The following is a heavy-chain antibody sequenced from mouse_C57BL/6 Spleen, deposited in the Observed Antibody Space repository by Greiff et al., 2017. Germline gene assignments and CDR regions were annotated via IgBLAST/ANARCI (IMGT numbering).Heavy chain of an antibody. J-gene: IGHJ2*01. CDR2: ISGGGGNT. CDR3: ARRIYYDYDGFDY. CDR1: GFTFSSYT. D-gene: IGHD2-4*01. V-gene: IGHV5-9*04. Sequence: EVKLVESGGGLVKPGGSLKLSCAASGFTFSSYTMSWVRQTPEKRLEWVATISGGGGNTYYPDSVKGRFTISTDNAKNTLYLQMSSLRSEDTAVYYCARRIYYDYDGFDYWGQGTTLTVSS.